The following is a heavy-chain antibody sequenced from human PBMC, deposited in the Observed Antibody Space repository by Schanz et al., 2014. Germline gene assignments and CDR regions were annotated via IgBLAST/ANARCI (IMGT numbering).Heavy chain of an antibody. Sequence: QVQLVQSEAEVKKPGSSVKVSCKASGGTFSSYTITWVRQATGQGLEWMGWMNPNSGNTGYAQKFQGRVTMTRNTSISTAYMELSSLRSEDTAVYYCARLGTGMAVAGSVIDSYYYYMDVWGEGTTVTVSS. V-gene: IGHV1-8*02. CDR3: ARLGTGMAVAGSVIDSYYYYMDV. J-gene: IGHJ6*03. CDR1: GGTFSSYT. CDR2: MNPNSGNT. D-gene: IGHD6-19*01.